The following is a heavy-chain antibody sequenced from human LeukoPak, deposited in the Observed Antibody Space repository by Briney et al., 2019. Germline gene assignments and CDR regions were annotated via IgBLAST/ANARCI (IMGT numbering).Heavy chain of an antibody. V-gene: IGHV3-48*01. J-gene: IGHJ5*02. D-gene: IGHD2-21*02. CDR3: ARDTYCGGDCFTPNWFDP. CDR2: IGTSSTTI. Sequence: ETLSLTCTVSGGSISSYCWSWVRQPPGKGLEWVSNIGTSSTTIYYADSVKGRFTISRDNAKNSLYLQMNSLRAEDTAVYYCARDTYCGGDCFTPNWFDPWGQGTLVTVSS. CDR1: GGSISSYC.